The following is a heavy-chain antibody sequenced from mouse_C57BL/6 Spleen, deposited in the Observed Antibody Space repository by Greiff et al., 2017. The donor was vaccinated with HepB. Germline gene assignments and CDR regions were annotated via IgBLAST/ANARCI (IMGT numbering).Heavy chain of an antibody. Sequence: EVKLVESGGGLVKPGGSLKLSCAASGFTFSDYGMHWVRQAPEKGLEWVAYISSGSSTIYSADTVKGRFTISRDNAKNTLFLQMTSLRSEDTAMYYCASKSHAAMDYWGQGTSVTVSS. CDR3: ASKSHAAMDY. CDR2: ISSGSSTI. V-gene: IGHV5-17*01. J-gene: IGHJ4*01. D-gene: IGHD6-2*01. CDR1: GFTFSDYG.